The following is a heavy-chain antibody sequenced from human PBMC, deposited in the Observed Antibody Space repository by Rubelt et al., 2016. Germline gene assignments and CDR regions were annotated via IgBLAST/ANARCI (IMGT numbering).Heavy chain of an antibody. CDR1: GGSISSYY. CDR3: ASRSSYLGLFDI. J-gene: IGHJ3*02. CDR2: IYYSGST. V-gene: IGHV4-59*08. Sequence: QVQLQESGPGLVKPSETLSLTCTVSGGSISSYYWSWIRQPPGKGLEWIGYIYYSGSTNYNPSLKSRVTISVDTSKNQFSLKLSSVSAADTAVYYCASRSSYLGLFDIWGQGTMVTVSS. D-gene: IGHD1-26*01.